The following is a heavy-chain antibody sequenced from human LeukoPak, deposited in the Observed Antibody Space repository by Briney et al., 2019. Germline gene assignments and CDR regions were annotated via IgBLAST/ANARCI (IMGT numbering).Heavy chain of an antibody. J-gene: IGHJ4*02. CDR1: GGSISSSSYY. Sequence: PSETLSLTCTVSGGSISSSSYYWGWIRQPPGKGLEWIGSIYYGGSTYYNPSLKSRVTISVDTSKNHFSLNLSSVTAADTAVYYCARDLRITMVRGDHFDYWGQGTLVTVSS. D-gene: IGHD3-10*01. CDR3: ARDLRITMVRGDHFDY. CDR2: IYYGGST. V-gene: IGHV4-39*07.